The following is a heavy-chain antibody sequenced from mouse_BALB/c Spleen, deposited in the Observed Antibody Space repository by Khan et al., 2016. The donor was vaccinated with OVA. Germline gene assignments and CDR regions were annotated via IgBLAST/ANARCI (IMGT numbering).Heavy chain of an antibody. CDR3: ARNFLYYYGSSPFAY. CDR1: GYTFTDYS. CDR2: INTETGEP. Sequence: QIQLVQSGPELKKPGETVKISCKASGYTFTDYSMHWAKQAPGKGLTWMGWINTETGEPTYADDFKGRFAFSLETSASTAYLQINNLKNEDTATXFSARNFLYYYGSSPFAYWGQGTLVTVSA. D-gene: IGHD1-1*01. V-gene: IGHV9-2-1*01. J-gene: IGHJ3*01.